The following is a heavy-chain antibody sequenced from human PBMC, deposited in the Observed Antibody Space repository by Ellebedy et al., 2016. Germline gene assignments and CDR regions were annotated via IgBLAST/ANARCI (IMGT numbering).Heavy chain of an antibody. Sequence: GESLKISXKGAGYSFSSYWIAWVRQMPGKGLEWMGVIYPGDSGTTYSPSFQGQVTISVDKSISTAYLQWSSLKASDTAMYYCASTASGLSLTYWGQGTLVTVSS. CDR1: GYSFSSYW. CDR3: ASTASGLSLTY. D-gene: IGHD3/OR15-3a*01. V-gene: IGHV5-51*01. CDR2: IYPGDSGT. J-gene: IGHJ4*02.